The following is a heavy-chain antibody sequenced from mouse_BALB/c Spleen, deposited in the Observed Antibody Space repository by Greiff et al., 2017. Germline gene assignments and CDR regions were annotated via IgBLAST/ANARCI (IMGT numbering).Heavy chain of an antibody. J-gene: IGHJ1*01. Sequence: EVKLVESGGGLVKLGGSLKLSCAASGFTFSSYYMSWVRQTPEKRLELVAAINSNGGSTYYPDTVKGRFTISRDNAKNTLYLQMSSLKSEDTAMYYCARSALLLRYWYFDVWGAGTTVTVSS. V-gene: IGHV5-6-2*01. CDR2: INSNGGST. D-gene: IGHD1-1*01. CDR1: GFTFSSYY. CDR3: ARSALLLRYWYFDV.